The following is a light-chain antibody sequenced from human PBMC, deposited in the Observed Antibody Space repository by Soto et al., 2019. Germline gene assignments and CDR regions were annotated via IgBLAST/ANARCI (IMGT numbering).Light chain of an antibody. CDR1: QSVLYSSNNKNY. J-gene: IGKJ1*01. V-gene: IGKV4-1*01. CDR2: WAS. CDR3: QQHYSSPQT. Sequence: DIVMTQSPDTLAVSLGERATINCKSSQSVLYSSNNKNYLAWYQQKPVQPPKLLIYWASTRESGVPDRFSGSGSGTDFTLTISRLQAEDVAAYYCQQHYSSPQTFGQGTKVEIK.